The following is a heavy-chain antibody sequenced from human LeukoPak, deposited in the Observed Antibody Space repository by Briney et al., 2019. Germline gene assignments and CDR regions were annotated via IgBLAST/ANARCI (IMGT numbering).Heavy chain of an antibody. V-gene: IGHV3-53*01. D-gene: IGHD3-22*01. J-gene: IGHJ4*02. CDR1: GFTVSSNY. CDR2: IYSGGST. Sequence: GGSLRLSCAASGFTVSSNYMGWVRQAPGKGLEWVSVIYSGGSTYYADSVKGRFTISRDNSKNTLYLQMNSLRAEDTAVYYCAIEQYYYDSSGYLVDYWGQGTLVTVSS. CDR3: AIEQYYYDSSGYLVDY.